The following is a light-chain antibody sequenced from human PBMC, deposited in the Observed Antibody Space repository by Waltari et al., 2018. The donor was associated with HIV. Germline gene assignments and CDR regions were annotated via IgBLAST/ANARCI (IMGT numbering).Light chain of an antibody. CDR2: DDS. J-gene: IGLJ1*01. V-gene: IGLV3-21*02. CDR1: NIGNKS. CDR3: QVWDSGSDHPGV. Sequence: SYVLTQPPSVSVAPGQTARITRGGDNIGNKSVHWYQQKPAQAPVLGVFDDSDRPSGIPERFSGSNSGNTATLTVSRVEAGDEADYYCQVWDSGSDHPGVFGTGTKVTVL.